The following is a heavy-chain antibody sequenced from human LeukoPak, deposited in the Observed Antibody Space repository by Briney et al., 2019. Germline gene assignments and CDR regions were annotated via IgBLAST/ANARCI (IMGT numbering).Heavy chain of an antibody. Sequence: ASVKVSCKASGYTFSNYAVLWVRQAPGQRLEWMGRINVGNGNTKYSQDFQGRVTITRDTSATTAYMELSSLRSEDMAVYYCARGIWTSHTVGYYFDHWGQGTLVTVSS. CDR2: INVGNGNT. CDR3: ARGIWTSHTVGYYFDH. CDR1: GYTFSNYA. V-gene: IGHV1-3*03. D-gene: IGHD2-8*02. J-gene: IGHJ4*02.